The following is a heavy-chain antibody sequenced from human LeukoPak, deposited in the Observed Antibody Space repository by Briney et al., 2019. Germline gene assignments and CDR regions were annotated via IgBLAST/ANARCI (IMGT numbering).Heavy chain of an antibody. V-gene: IGHV4-61*05. CDR3: ARVSVVYGMDV. Sequence: NPSETLSLTCTVSGGSISTSSSYWGWIRQPPGKGLDWIGYMFYTGSTNYNPSLKSRVTISLATSKNQFSLKLSSVTAADTAVYYCARVSVVYGMDVWGRGTTVTVSS. CDR2: MFYTGST. J-gene: IGHJ6*02. CDR1: GGSISTSSSY.